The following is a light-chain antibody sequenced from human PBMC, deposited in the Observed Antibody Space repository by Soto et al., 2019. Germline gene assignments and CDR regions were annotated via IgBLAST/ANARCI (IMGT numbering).Light chain of an antibody. Sequence: SYELTQSPSVSVAPGQTVSITCGGYNIGSKSVHWYQQKPGQAPVLVVYDDSDRRSGIPERFSGSNSGNTATLSITRVEAGDEADYHCLVWDSRSEYYVFGTGTKVAVL. V-gene: IGLV3-21*02. J-gene: IGLJ1*01. CDR3: LVWDSRSEYYV. CDR1: NIGSKS. CDR2: DDS.